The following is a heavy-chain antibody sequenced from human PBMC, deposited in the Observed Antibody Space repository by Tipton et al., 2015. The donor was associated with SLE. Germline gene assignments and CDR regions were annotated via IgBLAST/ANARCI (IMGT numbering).Heavy chain of an antibody. Sequence: LRLSCAASGFTLSSYAMSWVRQAPGKGLEWIGSISYTGSTFYSPSLKSRVTISLDTSKNHFSLRLISVTAADTAVYYCARSVLAYRSGGFDYWGQGTLVTVSS. CDR2: ISYTGST. CDR3: ARSVLAYRSGGFDY. J-gene: IGHJ4*02. D-gene: IGHD2-15*01. V-gene: IGHV4-38-2*01. CDR1: GFTLSSYA.